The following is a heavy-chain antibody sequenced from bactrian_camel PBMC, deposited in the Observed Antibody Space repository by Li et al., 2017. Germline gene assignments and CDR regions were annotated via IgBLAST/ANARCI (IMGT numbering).Heavy chain of an antibody. CDR3: AAETTKHCRLLFGY. V-gene: IGHV3S54*01. CDR2: VHTSSGRS. CDR1: GYSSLC. Sequence: HVQLVESGGGSVQAGGSLNLSCATSGYSSLCMGWFRQVPGKERELIASVHTSSGRSYYADSVKGRFTISQNKAKNTLYLQMNSLKPNDTAMYYCAAETTKHCRLLFGYWAQGTQVTVS. J-gene: IGHJ6*01.